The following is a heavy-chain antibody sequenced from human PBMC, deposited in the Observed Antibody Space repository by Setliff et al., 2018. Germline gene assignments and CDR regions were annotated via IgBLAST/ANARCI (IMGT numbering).Heavy chain of an antibody. Sequence: GGSLRLSCVASGLSFSSYAINWVRQAPGKGLEWVSAITDDGGTTHYAGSVKGRFTIARDNSNSTLYLQMNSLRVEDTALYYCAKSSGSSSSTNLEYLGPGTLVTVS. J-gene: IGHJ4*02. CDR3: AKSSGSSSSTNLEY. D-gene: IGHD6-6*01. CDR2: ITDDGGTT. V-gene: IGHV3-23*01. CDR1: GLSFSSYA.